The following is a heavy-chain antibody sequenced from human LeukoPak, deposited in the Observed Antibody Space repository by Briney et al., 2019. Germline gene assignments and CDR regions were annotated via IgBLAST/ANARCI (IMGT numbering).Heavy chain of an antibody. V-gene: IGHV3-30*19. D-gene: IGHD3-10*01. CDR1: GFTFSTYG. CDR3: ARDTGSPTMVRGVIGVFDY. Sequence: GGSLRLSCAASGFTFSTYGMHWVRQAPGKGLEWVAVIWNDGSNKYYADSVKGRFTISRDNSKNTLYLQMNSLRAEDTAVYYCARDTGSPTMVRGVIGVFDYWGQGTLVTVSS. J-gene: IGHJ4*02. CDR2: IWNDGSNK.